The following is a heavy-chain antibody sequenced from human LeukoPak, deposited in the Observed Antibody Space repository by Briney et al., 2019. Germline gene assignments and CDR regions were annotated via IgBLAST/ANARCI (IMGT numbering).Heavy chain of an antibody. CDR2: INAGNGNT. J-gene: IGHJ1*01. CDR3: ARAEYYYDSSGFQH. Sequence: ASVKVSCKASGYTFTSYAMHWVRQAPGQRLEWMGWINAGNGNTKYSQEFQGRVTITRDTSASTAYMDLSSLRSEDMAVYYCARAEYYYDSSGFQHWGQGTLVTVSS. D-gene: IGHD3-22*01. CDR1: GYTFTSYA. V-gene: IGHV1-3*03.